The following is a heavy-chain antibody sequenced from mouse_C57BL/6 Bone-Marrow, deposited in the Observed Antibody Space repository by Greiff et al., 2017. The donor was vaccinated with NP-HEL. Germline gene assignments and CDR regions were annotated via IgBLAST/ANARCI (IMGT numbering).Heavy chain of an antibody. CDR1: GYTFTDYY. CDR2: INPNNGGT. CDR3: ARRITTDYFDY. D-gene: IGHD1-1*01. J-gene: IGHJ2*01. Sequence: VQLQQSGPELVKPWASVKISCKASGYTFTDYYMNWVKQSHGKSLEWIGDINPNNGGTSYNQKFKGKATLTVDKSSSTAYMELRSLTSEDSAVYYCARRITTDYFDYWGQGTTLTVSS. V-gene: IGHV1-26*01.